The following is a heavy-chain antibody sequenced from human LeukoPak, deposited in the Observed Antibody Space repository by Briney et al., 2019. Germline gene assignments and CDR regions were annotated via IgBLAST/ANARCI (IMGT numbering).Heavy chain of an antibody. Sequence: GGSLRLSCAASGFTFRRYAMNWVRQAPGKGLEWISVISENGGRTYYADSVKGRFTISTDYSKNTLCLQMNSLRAEDTAVYYCAKDLSLRSSDWYPGFDYWGQGTLVTVSS. CDR1: GFTFRRYA. CDR2: ISENGGRT. J-gene: IGHJ4*02. V-gene: IGHV3-23*01. D-gene: IGHD6-19*01. CDR3: AKDLSLRSSDWYPGFDY.